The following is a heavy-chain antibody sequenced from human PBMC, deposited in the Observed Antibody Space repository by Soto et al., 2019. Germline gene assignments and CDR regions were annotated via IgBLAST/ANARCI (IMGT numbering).Heavy chain of an antibody. D-gene: IGHD3-10*01. CDR1: GGSFSGYY. Sequence: SETLSLTCAVYGGSFSGYYWSWIRQPPGKGLEWIGEINHSGSTNYNPSLKSRVTISVDTSKNQFSLKLSSVTAADTAVYYCARVSPQKGLMVRGVIRWFDPWGQGTLVTVSS. CDR3: ARVSPQKGLMVRGVIRWFDP. J-gene: IGHJ5*02. CDR2: INHSGST. V-gene: IGHV4-34*01.